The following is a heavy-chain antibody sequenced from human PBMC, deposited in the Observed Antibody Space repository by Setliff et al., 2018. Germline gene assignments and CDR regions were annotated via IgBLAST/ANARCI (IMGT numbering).Heavy chain of an antibody. CDR1: GGTFRSYG. Sequence: SVKVSCKASGGTFRSYGISWVRQAPGQGLEWMGGTIPMFGSTNYAQKFQDRVTIITDESTGTAYMELSSLRTEDTAVYYCARGGSPDCTTNSCRYGDYFYWGQGTLVTVSS. D-gene: IGHD4-17*01. J-gene: IGHJ4*02. V-gene: IGHV1-69*05. CDR2: TIPMFGST. CDR3: ARGGSPDCTTNSCRYGDYFY.